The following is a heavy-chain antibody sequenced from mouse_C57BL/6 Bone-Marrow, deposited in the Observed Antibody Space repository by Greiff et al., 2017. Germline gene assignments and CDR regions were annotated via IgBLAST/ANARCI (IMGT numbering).Heavy chain of an antibody. D-gene: IGHD1-1*01. V-gene: IGHV1-15*01. Sequence: QVQLQQSGAELVRPGASVTLSCKASGYTFTDYEMHWVKQTPVHGLEWIGAIDPETGGTAYNQKFKGKAILTADKSSSTAYMELRSLTSEDSAVYYCTRELFTTVVANDYWGQGTTLTVSS. J-gene: IGHJ2*01. CDR3: TRELFTTVVANDY. CDR1: GYTFTDYE. CDR2: IDPETGGT.